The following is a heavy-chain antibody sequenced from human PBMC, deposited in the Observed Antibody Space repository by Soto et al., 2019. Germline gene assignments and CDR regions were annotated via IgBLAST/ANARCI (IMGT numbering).Heavy chain of an antibody. D-gene: IGHD3-22*01. CDR2: IVPIFGA. CDR1: GGTFSNYG. Sequence: QVQLVQSGAAVKKPGSSLKVSCKSSGGTFSNYGFSWVRQAPGQGLECMGVIVPIFGAEHPQKFQGRVTITADESTNTVFRELRGLRSEDTAVYYCARGGSDYEGSGYYQGHVWGQGTTVTVSS. CDR3: ARGGSDYEGSGYYQGHV. J-gene: IGHJ6*02. V-gene: IGHV1-69*12.